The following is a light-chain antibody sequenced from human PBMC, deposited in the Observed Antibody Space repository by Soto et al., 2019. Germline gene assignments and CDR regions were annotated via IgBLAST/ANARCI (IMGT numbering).Light chain of an antibody. CDR1: SSDVGGYNY. J-gene: IGLJ3*02. Sequence: QSALTQPASVSGSPGQSITISCTGTSSDVGGYNYVSWYQQHPGKAPTLTIYEVSKRPSGVSNRCSGSKSGNTASLTISGLQAEEEADYYCSSYTSSSTRVVGGGTKLTVL. V-gene: IGLV2-14*01. CDR3: SSYTSSSTRV. CDR2: EVS.